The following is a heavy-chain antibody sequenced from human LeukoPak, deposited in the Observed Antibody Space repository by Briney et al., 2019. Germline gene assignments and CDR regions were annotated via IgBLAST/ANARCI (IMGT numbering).Heavy chain of an antibody. V-gene: IGHV1-69*13. CDR3: ARAEDQGRYFDWLPGFDP. CDR2: ILPIFGTA. Sequence: GASVKVSCKASGGTFSSYVSNWVRQAPGQGLEWMGGILPIFGTAIYAQHFQGRLTITADESTNSAYMELNRLRSDDTAVYYCARAEDQGRYFDWLPGFDPWGQGTLVTVSS. CDR1: GGTFSSYV. J-gene: IGHJ5*02. D-gene: IGHD3-9*01.